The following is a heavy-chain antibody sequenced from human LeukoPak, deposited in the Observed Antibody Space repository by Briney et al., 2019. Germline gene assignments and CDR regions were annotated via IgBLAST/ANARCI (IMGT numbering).Heavy chain of an antibody. CDR3: AGKTVLLWFGESY. CDR1: GGSISSYY. CDR2: IYYSGST. V-gene: IGHV4-59*12. D-gene: IGHD3-10*01. Sequence: PSETLSLTCTVSGGSISSYYWSWIRQPPGKGLEWIGYIYYSGSTNYNPSLKSRVTISVDTSKNQFSLKLSSVTAADTAVYYCAGKTVLLWFGESYWGQGTLVTVSS. J-gene: IGHJ4*02.